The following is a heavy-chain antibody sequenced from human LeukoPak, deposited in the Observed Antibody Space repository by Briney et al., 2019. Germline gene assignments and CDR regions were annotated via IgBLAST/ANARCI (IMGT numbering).Heavy chain of an antibody. V-gene: IGHV3-43*02. Sequence: GGSLRLSCAASGFTFDDYAMHWVRQAPGKGLEWVSLISGDGGSTYYADSVKGRFTISRDNSKNSLYLQMNSLRTEDTALYYCAKDTAIYRWGAFDIWGQGTMVTVSS. CDR1: GFTFDDYA. J-gene: IGHJ3*02. CDR2: ISGDGGST. CDR3: AKDTAIYRWGAFDI. D-gene: IGHD5-18*01.